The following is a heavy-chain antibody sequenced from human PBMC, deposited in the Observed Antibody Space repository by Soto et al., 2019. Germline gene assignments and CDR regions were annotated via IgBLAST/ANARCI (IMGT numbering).Heavy chain of an antibody. CDR1: GGSISSSSYY. V-gene: IGHV4-39*01. CDR3: ARHESRLFSEYYDFWSGPGAFDY. D-gene: IGHD3-3*01. Sequence: SETLSLTCTVSGGSISSSSYYWGWIRQPPGKGLEWIGSIYYSGSTYYNPSLKSRVTISVDTSKNQFSLKLSSVTAADTAVYYCARHESRLFSEYYDFWSGPGAFDYWGQGTLVTVSS. CDR2: IYYSGST. J-gene: IGHJ4*02.